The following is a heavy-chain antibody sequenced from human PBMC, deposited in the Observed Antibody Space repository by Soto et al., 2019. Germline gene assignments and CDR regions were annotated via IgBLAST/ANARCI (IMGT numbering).Heavy chain of an antibody. CDR2: ISYDGSNK. CDR1: GFTFSSSG. Sequence: GGSLRLSCAASGFTFSSSGMHWVRQAPGKGLEWVAVISYDGSNKFYADSVKGRFTISRDNFRNTLYLQMNSLRAEDTAVYDCAKEFHSWNYFDYWGQGTLVTVSS. J-gene: IGHJ4*02. CDR3: AKEFHSWNYFDY. V-gene: IGHV3-30*18. D-gene: IGHD1-20*01.